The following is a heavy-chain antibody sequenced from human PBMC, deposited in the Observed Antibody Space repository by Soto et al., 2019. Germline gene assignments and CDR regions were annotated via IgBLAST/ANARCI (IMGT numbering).Heavy chain of an antibody. Sequence: GGSLRLSCAGSGFTFSRYAMNWVRQAPGKGLEWVSIISSRGDRTSYAESVKGRFTISRDDSKNTLFLHVNSLGAEDTAVYYCAKETGYSYGFQPNALDVWGQGTTVTVSS. D-gene: IGHD5-18*01. J-gene: IGHJ6*02. CDR1: GFTFSRYA. V-gene: IGHV3-23*01. CDR2: ISSRGDRT. CDR3: AKETGYSYGFQPNALDV.